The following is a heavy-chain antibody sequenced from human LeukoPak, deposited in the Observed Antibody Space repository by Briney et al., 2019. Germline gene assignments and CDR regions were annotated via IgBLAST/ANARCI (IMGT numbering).Heavy chain of an antibody. CDR3: ARAPSDSSGYSSYYYCMDV. V-gene: IGHV4-38-2*02. D-gene: IGHD3-22*01. CDR2: IYHSGST. Sequence: SETLSLTCTVSGYSISSGYYWGWIRQPPGKGLEWIGSIYHSGSTYYNPSLKSRVTISVDTSKNQFSLKLSSVTAADTAVYYCARAPSDSSGYSSYYYCMDVWGKGTTVTVSS. J-gene: IGHJ6*03. CDR1: GYSISSGYY.